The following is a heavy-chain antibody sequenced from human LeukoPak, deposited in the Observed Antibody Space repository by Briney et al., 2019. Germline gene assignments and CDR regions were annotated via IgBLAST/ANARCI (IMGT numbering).Heavy chain of an antibody. V-gene: IGHV3-33*01. Sequence: GGSLRLSCAASGFTFSSYGMHWVRQAPGKGLEWVTVIFYDGSNKYYADSVKGRFSISRDNSKNTLYLQMNSLRAEDTAVYYCARVYSNSPEYGMDVWGQGTTVTVSS. J-gene: IGHJ6*02. D-gene: IGHD4-11*01. CDR2: IFYDGSNK. CDR1: GFTFSSYG. CDR3: ARVYSNSPEYGMDV.